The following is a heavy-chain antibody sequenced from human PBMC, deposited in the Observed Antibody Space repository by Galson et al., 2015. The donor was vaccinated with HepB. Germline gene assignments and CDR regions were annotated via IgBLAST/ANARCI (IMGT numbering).Heavy chain of an antibody. Sequence: SLRLSCAASGFTFSSYSMNWVRQAPGKGLEWVSYISSCSSTIYYADSVKGRLTISRDNAKNSLYLQMNSLRAEDTAVYYCARDYEQWLVWSGNGGFGYWGQGTLVTVSS. CDR2: ISSCSSTI. CDR1: GFTFSSYS. J-gene: IGHJ4*02. CDR3: ARDYEQWLVWSGNGGFGY. V-gene: IGHV3-48*04. D-gene: IGHD6-19*01.